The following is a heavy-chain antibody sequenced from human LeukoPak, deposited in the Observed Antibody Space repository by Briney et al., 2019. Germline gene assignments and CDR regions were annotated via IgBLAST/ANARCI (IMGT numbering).Heavy chain of an antibody. V-gene: IGHV1-24*01. CDR2: FDPEDGEI. Sequence: GASVKVSCKVSGYTLTELSMHWVRQAPGKGLEWMGGFDPEDGEIIYAQKFQGRVTMTEDTSTDTAYMELSSLRSEDTAVYYCATSITMVRGVIRVFDYWGQGTLVTVSS. CDR3: ATSITMVRGVIRVFDY. J-gene: IGHJ4*02. CDR1: GYTLTELS. D-gene: IGHD3-10*01.